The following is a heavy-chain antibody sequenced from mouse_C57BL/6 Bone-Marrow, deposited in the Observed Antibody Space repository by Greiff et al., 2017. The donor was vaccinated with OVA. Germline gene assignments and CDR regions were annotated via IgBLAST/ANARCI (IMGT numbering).Heavy chain of an antibody. V-gene: IGHV1-4*01. D-gene: IGHD2-1*01. CDR1: GYTFTSYT. J-gene: IGHJ2*01. Sequence: VMLVESGAELARPGASVKMSCKASGYTFTSYTMHWVKQRPGQGLEWIGYINPSSGYTKYNQKFKDKATLTADKSSSTAYMQLSSLTSEDSAVYYCARRGRIYYGYFDYWGQGTTLTVSS. CDR3: ARRGRIYYGYFDY. CDR2: INPSSGYT.